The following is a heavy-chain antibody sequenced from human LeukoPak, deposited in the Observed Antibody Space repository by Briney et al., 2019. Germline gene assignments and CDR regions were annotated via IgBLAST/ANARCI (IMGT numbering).Heavy chain of an antibody. CDR2: IYYSGST. J-gene: IGHJ6*03. CDR3: AREIDCSSTSCYRDYYYYMDV. CDR1: GGSISSSSYY. D-gene: IGHD2-2*01. V-gene: IGHV4-39*07. Sequence: PSEALSLTCTVSGGSISSSSYYWGWIRQPPGKGLEWIGSIYYSGSTNYNPSLKSRVTISVDTSKNQFSLKLSSVTAADTAVYYCAREIDCSSTSCYRDYYYYMDVWGKGTTVTVSS.